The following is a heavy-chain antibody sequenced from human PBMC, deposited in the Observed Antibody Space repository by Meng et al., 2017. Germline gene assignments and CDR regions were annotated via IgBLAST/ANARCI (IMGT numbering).Heavy chain of an antibody. CDR3: ARRSFYYYVCSGYYWSAFDI. Sequence: GGSLRLSCKGSGYSFTSYWIGWVRQMPGKGLEWMEIIYPGDSDTRYSPSFQGQVTISADNSISTAYLQWSSLKASDTAMYYCARRSFYYYVCSGYYWSAFDIWGLGTMVTVSS. D-gene: IGHD3-22*01. V-gene: IGHV5-51*01. CDR2: IYPGDSDT. J-gene: IGHJ3*02. CDR1: GYSFTSYW.